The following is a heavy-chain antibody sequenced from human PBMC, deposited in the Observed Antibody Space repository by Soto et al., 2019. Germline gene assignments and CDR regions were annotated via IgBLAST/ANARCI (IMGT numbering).Heavy chain of an antibody. J-gene: IGHJ4*02. Sequence: QVQLVESGGGVVQPGRSLRLSCAASGFTFSSYAMHWVREAPGKGLEWVAVISYDGSNKYYADSVKGRFTISRDNSKNTLYLQMNSLRAEDTAVYYCARGPLVEWLCLDYWGQGTLVTVSS. D-gene: IGHD3-3*01. CDR1: GFTFSSYA. CDR2: ISYDGSNK. CDR3: ARGPLVEWLCLDY. V-gene: IGHV3-30-3*01.